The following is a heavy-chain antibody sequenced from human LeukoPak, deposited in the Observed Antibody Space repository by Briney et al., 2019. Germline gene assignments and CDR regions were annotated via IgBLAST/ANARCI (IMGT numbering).Heavy chain of an antibody. J-gene: IGHJ4*02. CDR1: GGSISSSSYY. Sequence: PSETLSLTCTVSGGSISSSSYYWGWIRQPPGKGLEWIGSIYYSGSTYYNPSLKSRVTISVDTSKNQFSLKLSSVTAADTAVYYCASEVVVITTGPHYFDYWGQGTLVTVSS. CDR3: ASEVVVITTGPHYFDY. D-gene: IGHD3-22*01. V-gene: IGHV4-39*01. CDR2: IYYSGST.